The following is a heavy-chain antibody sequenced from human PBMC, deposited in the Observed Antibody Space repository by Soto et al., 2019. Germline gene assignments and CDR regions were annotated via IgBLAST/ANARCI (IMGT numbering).Heavy chain of an antibody. J-gene: IGHJ3*02. CDR1: GFTFSSYW. V-gene: IGHV3-7*01. D-gene: IGHD2-15*01. CDR2: IKQDGSEK. CDR3: ARDQGSIVVVVAATNGAFDI. Sequence: EVQLVESGGGLVQPGGSLRLSCAASGFTFSSYWMSWVRQAPGKGLEWVANIKQDGSEKYYVDSVKGRFTNSRDNAKNSLYRKMNSLRAEDTAVYYCARDQGSIVVVVAATNGAFDIWGQGTMVTVSS.